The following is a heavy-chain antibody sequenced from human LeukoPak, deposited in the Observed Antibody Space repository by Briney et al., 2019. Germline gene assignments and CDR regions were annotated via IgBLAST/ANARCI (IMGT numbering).Heavy chain of an antibody. V-gene: IGHV1-2*02. D-gene: IGHD3-22*01. J-gene: IGHJ3*02. CDR3: ARGLYYDSSGYYDTNDAFDI. CDR1: GYTFTGYY. CDR2: INPNSGGT. Sequence: ASVKVSCKASGYTFTGYYMHWVRQAPGQGLEWMGWINPNSGGTNYAQKFQGRVTMTRDTSISTAYMELSRLRSDDTAVYYCARGLYYDSSGYYDTNDAFDIWGQGTMVTVSS.